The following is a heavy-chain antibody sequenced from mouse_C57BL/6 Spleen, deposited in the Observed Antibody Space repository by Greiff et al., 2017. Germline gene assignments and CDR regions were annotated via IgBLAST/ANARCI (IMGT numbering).Heavy chain of an antibody. V-gene: IGHV1-15*01. CDR2: IDPETGGT. J-gene: IGHJ2*01. Sequence: QVQLKESGAELVRPGASVTLSCKASGYTFTDYEMHWVKQTPVHGLEWIGAIDPETGGTAYNQKFKGKAILTADKSSSTAYMELRSLTSEDSAVYYCTRKRIYYGNYADFDYWGQGTTLTVSS. CDR1: GYTFTDYE. D-gene: IGHD2-1*01. CDR3: TRKRIYYGNYADFDY.